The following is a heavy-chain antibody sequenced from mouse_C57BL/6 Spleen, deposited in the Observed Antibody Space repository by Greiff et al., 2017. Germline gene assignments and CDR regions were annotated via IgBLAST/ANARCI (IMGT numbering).Heavy chain of an antibody. CDR2: IDPSDSET. D-gene: IGHD1-1*01. J-gene: IGHJ4*01. Sequence: VKLQQPGAELVRPGSSVKLSCKASGYTFTSYWMHWVKQRPIQGLEWIGNIDPSDSETHYNQKFKDKATLTVDKSSSTAYMQLSSLTSEDSAVYYCARGGTTVVADYAMDYWGQGTSVTVSS. CDR3: ARGGTTVVADYAMDY. V-gene: IGHV1-52*01. CDR1: GYTFTSYW.